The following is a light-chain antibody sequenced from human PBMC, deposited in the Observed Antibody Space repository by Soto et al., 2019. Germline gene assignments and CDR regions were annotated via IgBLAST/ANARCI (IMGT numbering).Light chain of an antibody. V-gene: IGLV3-1*01. CDR3: QAWDSSTGGV. J-gene: IGLJ1*01. Sequence: SYELTQSPSVSVSPGQTASITCSGDKLGDKYACWYQQKPGQSPVLVIYQDSKRPSGIPERFSGSNSGNTATLTISGTQAMDEADYYCQAWDSSTGGVFGTGTKLTVL. CDR1: KLGDKY. CDR2: QDS.